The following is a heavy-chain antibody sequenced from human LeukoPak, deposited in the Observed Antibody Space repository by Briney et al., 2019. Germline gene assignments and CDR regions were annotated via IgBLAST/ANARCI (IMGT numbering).Heavy chain of an antibody. J-gene: IGHJ6*03. V-gene: IGHV1-8*01. D-gene: IGHD3-22*01. CDR2: MNPNSGNT. CDR3: ARGHYDSSGYYSNYYYYMDV. Sequence: ASVKVSCKASGYTFTSNDINWVRQATGQGLEWMGWMNPNSGNTGYAQKFQGRVTMTRNTSISTAYMELSSLRSEDTAVYYCARGHYDSSGYYSNYYYYMDVWGKGTTVTVSS. CDR1: GYTFTSND.